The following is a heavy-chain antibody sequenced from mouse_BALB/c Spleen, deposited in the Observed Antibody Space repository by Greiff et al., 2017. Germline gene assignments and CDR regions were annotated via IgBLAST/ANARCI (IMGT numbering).Heavy chain of an antibody. CDR3: TRGTMVTTLYYYAMDY. D-gene: IGHD2-2*01. J-gene: IGHJ4*01. V-gene: IGHV1-69*02. CDR2: IYPSDSYT. Sequence: QVQLQQPGAELVRPGASVKLSCKASGYTFTSYWINWVKQRPGQGLEWIGNIYPSDSYTNYNQKFKDKATLTVDKSSSTAYMQLSSPTSEDSAVFYCTRGTMVTTLYYYAMDYWGQGTSVTVSS. CDR1: GYTFTSYW.